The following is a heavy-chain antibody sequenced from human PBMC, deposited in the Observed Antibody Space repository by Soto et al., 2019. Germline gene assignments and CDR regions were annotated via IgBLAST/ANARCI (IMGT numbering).Heavy chain of an antibody. CDR1: GFTFSDHY. CDR2: IRNKANSYTT. CDR3: AKGSGADYPFDI. J-gene: IGHJ3*02. Sequence: SLRLSCAVSGFTFSDHYMDWVRQAPGKGLEWVGHIRNKANSYTTEYAASVRGRFTISRDDSKNSLYLHMNSLITEDTAVYYCAKGSGADYPFDIWGKGKMVTVAS. D-gene: IGHD3-3*01. V-gene: IGHV3-72*01.